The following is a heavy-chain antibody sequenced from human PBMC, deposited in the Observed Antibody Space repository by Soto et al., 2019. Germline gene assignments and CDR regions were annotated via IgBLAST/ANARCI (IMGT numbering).Heavy chain of an antibody. CDR3: ARRPRSSPYFDY. CDR1: GYTFSNFW. CDR2: IYPGDHET. V-gene: IGHV5-51*01. J-gene: IGHJ4*02. Sequence: GESLKISCRCSGYTFSNFWIAWVRHLPGKGLEWMGIIYPGDHETRYSPSFHGKVTISADKSINTAYLQWSSLEASDSAFYYCARRPRSSPYFDYWGQGALVTVSS. D-gene: IGHD6-13*01.